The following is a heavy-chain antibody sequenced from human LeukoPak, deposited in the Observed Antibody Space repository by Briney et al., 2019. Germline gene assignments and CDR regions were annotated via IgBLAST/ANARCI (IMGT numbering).Heavy chain of an antibody. V-gene: IGHV4-4*07. D-gene: IGHD1-7*01. J-gene: IGHJ4*02. Sequence: SETLSLTCTVSGDSFSSYFWSWIRQPAGKGLEWIGRMYTSGITNSNPSLKSRVTMSVDTSKNQFSLNLTSVTAEDTAVYYCAREIIGTRGVDYWGQGILVTVSS. CDR1: GDSFSSYF. CDR2: MYTSGIT. CDR3: AREIIGTRGVDY.